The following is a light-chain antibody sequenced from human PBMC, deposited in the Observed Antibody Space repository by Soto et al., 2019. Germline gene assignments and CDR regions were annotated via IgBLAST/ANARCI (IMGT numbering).Light chain of an antibody. CDR1: QSVDNNH. CDR3: HHYTRSPIFT. V-gene: IGKV3-20*01. CDR2: DAS. Sequence: EVVLTQSPGTLSLSAGERATLSCRSSQSVDNNHLAWYQQKPGQAPRLLIYDASTRAAGIPDRFSGSGSGTDFTLTLSRLEPEDFGVYFCHHYTRSPIFTFGPGTTVD. J-gene: IGKJ3*01.